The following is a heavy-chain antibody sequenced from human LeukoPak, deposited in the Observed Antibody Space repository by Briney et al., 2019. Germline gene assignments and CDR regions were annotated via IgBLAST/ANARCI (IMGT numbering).Heavy chain of an antibody. D-gene: IGHD6-13*01. CDR3: ARDSEYSSSFAFDI. CDR1: GFTFSSHW. Sequence: PGGSLRPSCAASGFTFSSHWMTWVRQAPGKGLEWVANINQDGSERYYVDSVKGRFTISRDNAKNSLHLQMNSLRAEDTAVYYCARDSEYSSSFAFDIWGQGTMVTVSS. CDR2: INQDGSER. V-gene: IGHV3-7*01. J-gene: IGHJ3*02.